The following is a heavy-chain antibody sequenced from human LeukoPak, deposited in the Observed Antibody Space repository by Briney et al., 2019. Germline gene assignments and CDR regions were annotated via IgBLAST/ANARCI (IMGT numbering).Heavy chain of an antibody. CDR2: ISYDGNNK. V-gene: IGHV3-30-3*01. J-gene: IGHJ6*02. Sequence: GGSLRLSCAASGFTFSTYAMHWVRQAPGKGLEWVAVISYDGNNKYYADSVRGRFTTSRDNSKNTVSLQMDSLRAEDTAVYYCARDLSMYYNHGMDVWGQGTTVTVSS. CDR1: GFTFSTYA. CDR3: ARDLSMYYNHGMDV.